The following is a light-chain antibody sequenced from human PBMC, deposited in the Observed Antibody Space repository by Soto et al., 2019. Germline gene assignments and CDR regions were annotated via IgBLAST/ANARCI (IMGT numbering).Light chain of an antibody. CDR1: SSDVGGYNY. CDR3: SSYTTSSSYV. CDR2: EVS. J-gene: IGLJ1*01. Sequence: QSVLTQPASVSGSPGQSITISCTGTSSDVGGYNYVSWSQQHPGKAPKLIIYEVSNRPSGVSNRFSGSKSGNTASLTISGLKAEDEADYYCSSYTTSSSYVFGTGTKVTVL. V-gene: IGLV2-14*01.